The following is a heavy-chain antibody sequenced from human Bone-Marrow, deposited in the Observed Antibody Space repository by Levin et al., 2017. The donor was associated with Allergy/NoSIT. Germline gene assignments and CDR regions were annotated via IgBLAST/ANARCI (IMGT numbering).Heavy chain of an antibody. Sequence: ASGPTLVKPTETFTLTCTVSGFSLSNARMGVSWIRQPPGKALEWLAHIFSNDEKSYSTSLKSRLTISKDTSKSQVVLTMTNMDPVDTATYSCARISPGRVVVVPAAMGYYYMDVWGKGTTVTVSS. CDR2: IFSNDEK. J-gene: IGHJ6*03. V-gene: IGHV2-26*01. D-gene: IGHD2-2*01. CDR1: GFSLSNARMG. CDR3: ARISPGRVVVVPAAMGYYYMDV.